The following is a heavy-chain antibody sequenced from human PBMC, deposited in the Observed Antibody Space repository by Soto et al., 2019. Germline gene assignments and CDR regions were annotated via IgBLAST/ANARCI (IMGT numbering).Heavy chain of an antibody. D-gene: IGHD1-26*01. CDR2: IKQDGGEK. CDR1: GFTLINYW. Sequence: PGGSLRLSCAASGFTLINYWMSWVRQAPGKGLEWVANIKQDGGEKYYVDSVKGRFTISRDNAKNSLYLQMNSLRAEDTAVYYCARTKANKWFDPWGQGTLVTVSS. V-gene: IGHV3-7*03. CDR3: ARTKANKWFDP. J-gene: IGHJ5*02.